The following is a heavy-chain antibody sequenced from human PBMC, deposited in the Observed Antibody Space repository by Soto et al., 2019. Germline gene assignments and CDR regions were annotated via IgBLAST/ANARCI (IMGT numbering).Heavy chain of an antibody. CDR3: ARGGKYYYGSGIREYYFDY. J-gene: IGHJ4*02. CDR1: GGSISSYY. V-gene: IGHV4-59*01. Sequence: PSETLSLTCTVSGGSISSYYWSWIRQPPGKGLEWIGYIYYSGSTNYNPSLKSRVTISVDTSKNQFSLKLSSVTAADTAVYYCARGGKYYYGSGIREYYFDYWGQGTLVTVSS. D-gene: IGHD3-10*01. CDR2: IYYSGST.